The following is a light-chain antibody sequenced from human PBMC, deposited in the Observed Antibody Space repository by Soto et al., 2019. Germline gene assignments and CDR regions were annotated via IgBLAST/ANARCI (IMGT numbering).Light chain of an antibody. V-gene: IGLV1-40*01. CDR2: SNN. CDR3: QSYDSSLSGFVV. J-gene: IGLJ2*01. CDR1: SSNIGAGYD. Sequence: QAVVTQPPSVSGAPGQRVTISCTGSSSNIGAGYDVHWYQQVPGTAPKLLIYSNNNRPSGVPDRFSGSKSGTSASLAITGLQAEDEADYYCQSYDSSLSGFVVFGGGTKLTVL.